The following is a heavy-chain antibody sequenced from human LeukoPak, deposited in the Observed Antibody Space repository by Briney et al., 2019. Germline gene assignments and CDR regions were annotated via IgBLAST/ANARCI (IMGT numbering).Heavy chain of an antibody. V-gene: IGHV3-30-3*01. D-gene: IGHD6-19*01. J-gene: IGHJ4*02. CDR1: GFTFSSYA. CDR2: ISYDGSNK. CDR3: AKDRGYSSGWSDY. Sequence: GGSLRLSCAASGFTFSSYAMHWVRQAPGKGLEWVAVISYDGSNKYYADSVKGRFTISRDNSKNTLYLQMNSLRAEDTAVYYCAKDRGYSSGWSDYWGQGTLVTVSS.